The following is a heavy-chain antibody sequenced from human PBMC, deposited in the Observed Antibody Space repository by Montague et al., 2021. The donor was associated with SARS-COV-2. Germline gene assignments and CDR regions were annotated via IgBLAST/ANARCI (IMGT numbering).Heavy chain of an antibody. Sequence: SETLSLTCTVSGGSVSSGSYYWSWIRQPPGKGLEWIGYIYYSGSTNYNPSLKSRVTISVDTSKNQFSLKLSSVTAADTAVYYCARGTTVSSSGYYTGWFDPWGQGTLVTVSS. D-gene: IGHD3-3*01. CDR3: ARGTTVSSSGYYTGWFDP. J-gene: IGHJ5*02. CDR2: IYYSGST. V-gene: IGHV4-61*01. CDR1: GGSVSSGSYY.